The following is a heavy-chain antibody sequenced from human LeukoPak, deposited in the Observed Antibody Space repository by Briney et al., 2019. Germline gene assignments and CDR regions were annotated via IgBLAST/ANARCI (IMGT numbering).Heavy chain of an antibody. V-gene: IGHV4-39*07. CDR3: ARDRSWYLDY. D-gene: IGHD6-13*01. CDR1: GGSISTSNYY. CDR2: IFYSGST. J-gene: IGHJ4*02. Sequence: SETLSLTCTVSGGSISTSNYYWGWIRKPPGKSLEWIGNIFYSGSTYYGPSLKSRLTISLDTSKNQFSLKLSSVTAADTAVYYCARDRSWYLDYWGQGTLVTVSS.